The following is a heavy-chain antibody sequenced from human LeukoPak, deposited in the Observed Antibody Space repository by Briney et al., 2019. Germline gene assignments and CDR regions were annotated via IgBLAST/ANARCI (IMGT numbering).Heavy chain of an antibody. V-gene: IGHV4-61*02. CDR3: AREVDSSGYYDAFDI. Sequence: PSETLSLTCTVSGGSISSGSYYWSWIRQPAGKGLEWIGRIYTSGSTNYNPSLKSRVTISVDTSKNQFSLKLSSVTAADTAVYYCAREVDSSGYYDAFDIWGQGTMVTVSS. CDR2: IYTSGST. CDR1: GGSISSGSYY. J-gene: IGHJ3*02. D-gene: IGHD3-22*01.